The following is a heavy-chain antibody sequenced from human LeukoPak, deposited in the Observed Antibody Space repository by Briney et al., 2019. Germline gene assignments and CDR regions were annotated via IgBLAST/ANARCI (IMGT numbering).Heavy chain of an antibody. J-gene: IGHJ6*02. CDR2: IRSKAYGGTT. Sequence: GGSLRLSCTASGFTFGDYAMSWVRQAPGKGLEWVGFIRSKAYGGTTEYAASVKGRFTISRDDSKSIAYLQMNSLKTEDTAVYYCTRDRGMLVVVADKLSGKNYYYGMDVWGQGTTVTVSS. CDR1: GFTFGDYA. D-gene: IGHD2-15*01. CDR3: TRDRGMLVVVADKLSGKNYYYGMDV. V-gene: IGHV3-49*04.